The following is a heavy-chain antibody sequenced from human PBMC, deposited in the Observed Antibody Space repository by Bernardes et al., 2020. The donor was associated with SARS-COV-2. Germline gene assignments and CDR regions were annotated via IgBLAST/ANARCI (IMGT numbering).Heavy chain of an antibody. D-gene: IGHD5-12*01. CDR1: GGSISSYY. Sequence: ETLSLTCTVSGGSISSYYWSWIRQPAGKGLEWIGRIYSTGSTNYNPSLKSRVIMSVDTSKNQFSLKLSSVTAADTAVYYCARGLGAYDSKFAYWGQGTLVTVSS. J-gene: IGHJ4*02. V-gene: IGHV4-4*07. CDR2: IYSTGST. CDR3: ARGLGAYDSKFAY.